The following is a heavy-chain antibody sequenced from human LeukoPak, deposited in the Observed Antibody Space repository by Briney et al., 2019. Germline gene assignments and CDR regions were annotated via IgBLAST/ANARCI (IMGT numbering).Heavy chain of an antibody. V-gene: IGHV1-69*05. CDR3: ARGGGSGIAAAAYYFDY. J-gene: IGHJ4*02. Sequence: SVKVSCKASGGTFSSYAISWVRQAPGQGLEWMGGIIPIFGTANYAQKFQGRVTITTDESTSTAYMELSSLRSEDTAVYYCARGGGSGIAAAAYYFDYWGQGTLVTVSS. CDR2: IIPIFGTA. D-gene: IGHD6-13*01. CDR1: GGTFSSYA.